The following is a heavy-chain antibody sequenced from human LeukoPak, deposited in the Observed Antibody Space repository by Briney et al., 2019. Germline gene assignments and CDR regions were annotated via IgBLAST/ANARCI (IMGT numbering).Heavy chain of an antibody. V-gene: IGHV1-2*02. Sequence: ASVTVSCEASGYTFTAYYMHWVRQAPGQGVEWMGWINPNSGGTNYARKFQGRVTLTWDTSISTAYMDLSSLRSDDTAVYYCAKSGTSWESDYYYYMDVWGKGTTVTVSS. CDR3: AKSGTSWESDYYYYMDV. D-gene: IGHD2-2*01. J-gene: IGHJ6*03. CDR2: INPNSGGT. CDR1: GYTFTAYY.